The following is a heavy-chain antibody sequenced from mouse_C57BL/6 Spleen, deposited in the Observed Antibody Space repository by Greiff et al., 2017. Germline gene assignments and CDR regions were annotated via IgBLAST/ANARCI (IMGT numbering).Heavy chain of an antibody. V-gene: IGHV3-6*01. CDR1: GYSITSGYY. D-gene: IGHD2-3*01. J-gene: IGHJ2*01. CDR3: AREWLLRGYYFDY. CDR2: ISYDGSN. Sequence: EVQRVESGPGLVKPSQSLSLTCSVTGYSITSGYYWNWIRQFPGNKLEWMGYISYDGSNNYNPSLKNRISITRYTSKNQFFLKLNSVTTEDTATYYCAREWLLRGYYFDYWGQGTTLTFSS.